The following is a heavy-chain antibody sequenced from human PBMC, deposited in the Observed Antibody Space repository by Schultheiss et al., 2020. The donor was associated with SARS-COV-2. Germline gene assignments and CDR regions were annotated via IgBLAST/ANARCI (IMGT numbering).Heavy chain of an antibody. D-gene: IGHD6-6*01. V-gene: IGHV1-46*01. CDR2: INPSGGST. Sequence: ASVKVSCKSSDQTVTNYDITWVRQAPGQGLEWMGIINPSGGSTSYAQKFQGRVTMTRDTSTSTVYMELSSLRSEDTAVYYCAATVESSSGYYGMDVWGQGTTVTVSS. CDR3: AATVESSSGYYGMDV. J-gene: IGHJ6*02. CDR1: DQTVTNYD.